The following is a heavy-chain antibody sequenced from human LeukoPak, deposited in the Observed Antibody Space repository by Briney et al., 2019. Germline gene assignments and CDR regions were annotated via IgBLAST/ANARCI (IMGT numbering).Heavy chain of an antibody. CDR2: MNPNSGNT. V-gene: IGHV1-8*01. D-gene: IGHD3-10*01. J-gene: IGHJ4*02. CDR1: GYTSTNYD. CDR3: ARGSRSGDY. Sequence: ASVKVSCKPSGYTSTNYDINWVRQGPGQGLEWMGWMNPNSGNTGYAQKFQGRVTMTRNISTSTAYMELSSLRSEDTAVYYCARGSRSGDYWGQGTQVTVSS.